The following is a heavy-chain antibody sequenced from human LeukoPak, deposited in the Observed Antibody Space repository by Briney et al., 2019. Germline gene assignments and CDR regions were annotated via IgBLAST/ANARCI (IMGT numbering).Heavy chain of an antibody. D-gene: IGHD5-24*01. J-gene: IGHJ2*01. CDR3: ARDPQRWQQLPHYWYLDL. CDR2: ISFDGSNT. Sequence: GGSLRLSCAASRSLFTTYGIHWARQAPGKGLEWVAVISFDGSNTFYTDSVKGRFTVSRDDSKNMVYLQMNSLTGDDTAVYHCARDPQRWQQLPHYWYLDLWGRGTLVTVSS. CDR1: RSLFTTYG. V-gene: IGHV3-30*13.